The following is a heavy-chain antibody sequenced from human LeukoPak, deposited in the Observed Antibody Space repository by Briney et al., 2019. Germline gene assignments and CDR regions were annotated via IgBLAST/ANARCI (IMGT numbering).Heavy chain of an antibody. CDR2: IYTSGST. D-gene: IGHD3-10*01. CDR3: ARVGRLYYDY. CDR1: GGSISSGSYY. V-gene: IGHV4-61*02. Sequence: PSETLSLTCTVSGGSISSGSYYWSWIRQPAGKGLEWIGRIYTSGSTNYNPSPKSRVTISVDTSKNQFSLKLSSVTAADTAVYYCARVGRLYYDYWGQGTLVTVSS. J-gene: IGHJ4*02.